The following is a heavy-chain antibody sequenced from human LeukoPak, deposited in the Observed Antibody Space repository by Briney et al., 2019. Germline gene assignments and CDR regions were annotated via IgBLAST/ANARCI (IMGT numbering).Heavy chain of an antibody. J-gene: IGHJ4*02. Sequence: PGESLKISCKGSGYSFTTYWIGWVRQMPGKGLECLGVIYPGDSDTRYSPSFQGQVTISADKSISTAYLQWSSLKASDTAIYYCARYPKNYYDATGYFDLWGQGTLVTVSS. CDR3: ARYPKNYYDATGYFDL. CDR2: IYPGDSDT. D-gene: IGHD3-22*01. CDR1: GYSFTTYW. V-gene: IGHV5-51*01.